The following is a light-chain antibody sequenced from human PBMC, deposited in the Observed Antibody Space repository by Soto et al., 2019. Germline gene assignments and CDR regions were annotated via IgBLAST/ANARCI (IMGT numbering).Light chain of an antibody. J-gene: IGKJ4*01. CDR1: QSVSIY. V-gene: IGKV3-11*01. CDR3: QQHINRLS. Sequence: EIVLTQSPATLSLSPGERATLSCRASQSVSIYLAWYQQKPGQAPRLLIYDASNRATGIPARFSGSGSGTDFTLTISTLEPEDFAVYYCQQHINRLSFGGGTKVEIK. CDR2: DAS.